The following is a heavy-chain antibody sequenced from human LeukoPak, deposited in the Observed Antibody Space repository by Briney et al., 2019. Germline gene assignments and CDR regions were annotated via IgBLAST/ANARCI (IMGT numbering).Heavy chain of an antibody. Sequence: TSETLSLTCTVSGGSMINSYWSWIRQPPGQGLEWVGFIYYSGTPTYSPSLKSRLTMSVDTSKNQFSMKLTSVTAADTAVYYCARVSHWFDSWGQGTLVTVSP. J-gene: IGHJ5*01. CDR2: IYYSGTP. CDR3: ARVSHWFDS. CDR1: GGSMINSY. V-gene: IGHV4-59*01.